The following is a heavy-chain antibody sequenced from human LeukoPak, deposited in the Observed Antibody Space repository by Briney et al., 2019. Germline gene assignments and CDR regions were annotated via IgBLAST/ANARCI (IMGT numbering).Heavy chain of an antibody. V-gene: IGHV3-49*03. Sequence: GGSLRLSCTGSGFTFGDYSMSWFRQAPGKGLEWVGFIRRKGYGGTTEYAATVKGRFTISRDDSKSTAYLQMNSLKTEDTAVYYCTRDHDFWSGPLDVWGTGTTVTVSS. CDR3: TRDHDFWSGPLDV. CDR1: GFTFGDYS. CDR2: IRRKGYGGTT. J-gene: IGHJ6*04. D-gene: IGHD3-3*01.